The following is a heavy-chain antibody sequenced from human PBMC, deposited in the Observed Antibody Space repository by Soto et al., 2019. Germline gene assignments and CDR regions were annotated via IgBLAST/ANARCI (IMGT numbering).Heavy chain of an antibody. CDR1: VYTFTSYD. V-gene: IGHV1-8*01. CDR3: ARGSYTYYDFWSGYRQNNWFDT. J-gene: IGHJ5*02. Sequence: XSVKDTCQASVYTFTSYDINWVRQATGQGREWMGWMNPNSGNTGYAQKFQGRVTMTRNTSISTAYMELSSLRSEDTAVYYCARGSYTYYDFWSGYRQNNWFDTWGQGTLVTVS. D-gene: IGHD3-3*01. CDR2: MNPNSGNT.